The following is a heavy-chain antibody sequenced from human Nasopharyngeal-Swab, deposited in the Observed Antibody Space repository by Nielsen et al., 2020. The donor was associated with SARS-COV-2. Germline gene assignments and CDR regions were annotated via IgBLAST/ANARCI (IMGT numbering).Heavy chain of an antibody. CDR3: VRDQAMARPNWFDP. Sequence: ASVKVSCKASGDTFTRKAINWVRQAPGQGLEWMGWINTNTGRSTYGQGFTGRFVFSLDTSVATAYLHINSLKTEDTAIYYCVRDQAMARPNWFDPWGQGTLVTVSS. D-gene: IGHD5-18*01. CDR1: GDTFTRKA. V-gene: IGHV7-4-1*02. CDR2: INTNTGRS. J-gene: IGHJ5*02.